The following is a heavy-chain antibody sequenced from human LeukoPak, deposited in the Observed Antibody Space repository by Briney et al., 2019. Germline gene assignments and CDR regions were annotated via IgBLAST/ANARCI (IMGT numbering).Heavy chain of an antibody. V-gene: IGHV3-73*01. CDR2: IRSKVNSYAT. CDR1: GFSFSGSA. Sequence: GGSLRLSCAASGFSFSGSAMHWVRQASGKGLEWVGRIRSKVNSYATAYAESVKGRFTISRDDSKNTAHLQMNSLKTEDTAVYYCSSRYCSGGRCYFYWGQGTLVTVSS. CDR3: SSRYCSGGRCYFY. J-gene: IGHJ4*02. D-gene: IGHD2-15*01.